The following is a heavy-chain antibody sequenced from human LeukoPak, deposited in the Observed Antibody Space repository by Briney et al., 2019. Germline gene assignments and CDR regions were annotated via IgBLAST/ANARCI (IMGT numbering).Heavy chain of an antibody. CDR1: GYTLTELS. V-gene: IGHV1-24*01. Sequence: ASVKVSCEVSGYTLTELSMHWVRQAPGKGLEWMGGFDPEDGETIYAQKFQGRVTMTEDTSTDTAYMELSSLRSEDTAVYYCATDKGRDGPSMDVWGQGTTVTVSS. D-gene: IGHD5-24*01. J-gene: IGHJ6*02. CDR2: FDPEDGET. CDR3: ATDKGRDGPSMDV.